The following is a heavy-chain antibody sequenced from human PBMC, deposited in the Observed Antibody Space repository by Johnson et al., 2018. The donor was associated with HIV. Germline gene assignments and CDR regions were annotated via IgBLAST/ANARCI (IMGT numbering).Heavy chain of an antibody. CDR2: IYSGGST. V-gene: IGHV3-NL1*01. CDR3: AKWWFRELLPNAFDL. J-gene: IGHJ3*01. D-gene: IGHD3-10*01. Sequence: QVLLVESGGGVVQPGRSLRLSCAASGFTFSSYAMHWVRQAPGKGLEWVAVIYSGGSTYYADSVKGRFTISRDNSKNTLYLQMNSLRAEDTAVYYCAKWWFRELLPNAFDLWGQGTMVTVSS. CDR1: GFTFSSYA.